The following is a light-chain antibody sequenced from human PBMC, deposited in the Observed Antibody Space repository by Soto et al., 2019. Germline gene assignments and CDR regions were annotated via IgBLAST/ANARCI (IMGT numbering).Light chain of an antibody. CDR1: SGHSTYA. Sequence: QLVLTQSPSASASLGASVKLTCTLSSGHSTYAIAWHQQQPEKGPRYLMRVNSDGSHTKGDGIPGRFSGSSSGAERYLIISSLQSDDEADYYCQTWGTGIRVFGGGTQLTVL. CDR3: QTWGTGIRV. J-gene: IGLJ2*01. V-gene: IGLV4-69*01. CDR2: VNSDGSH.